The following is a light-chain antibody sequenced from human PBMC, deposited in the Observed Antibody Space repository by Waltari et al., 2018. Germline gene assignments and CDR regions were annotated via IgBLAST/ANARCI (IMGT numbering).Light chain of an antibody. CDR3: QSADSSGIYVL. Sequence: SYELTQPPSVSVSPGQTARITCSGDALPKHYAYWYQQKPGQAPVLVIYKDSERPSGIPERFSGSSSGTTVTLTISGVQAEDEADYYCQSADSSGIYVLFGGGTKLTVL. J-gene: IGLJ2*01. CDR2: KDS. CDR1: ALPKHY. V-gene: IGLV3-25*03.